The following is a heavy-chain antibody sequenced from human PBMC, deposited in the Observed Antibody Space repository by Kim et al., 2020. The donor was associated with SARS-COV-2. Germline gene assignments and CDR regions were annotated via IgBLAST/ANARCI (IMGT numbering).Heavy chain of an antibody. D-gene: IGHD3-10*01. V-gene: IGHV1-18*01. Sequence: ASVKVSCEASGYTFTSYGISWVRQAPGQGLEWLGWISAYNPKTNYAQKFQGRVTMTTDTSTSTAYMELRSLRSDDTAVYFCARSMSGQGVNYYYGMDVWG. CDR2: ISAYNPKT. CDR1: GYTFTSYG. CDR3: ARSMSGQGVNYYYGMDV. J-gene: IGHJ6*02.